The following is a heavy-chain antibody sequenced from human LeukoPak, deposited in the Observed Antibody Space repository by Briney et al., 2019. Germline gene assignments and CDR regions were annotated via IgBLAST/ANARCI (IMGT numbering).Heavy chain of an antibody. D-gene: IGHD6-13*01. V-gene: IGHV4-34*01. J-gene: IGHJ5*02. CDR3: ARVGAAAGNPFDP. CDR2: INHSGST. CDR1: GGSFSGYY. Sequence: SETLSLTCAVYGGSFSGYYWSWIRQPPGKGLEWIGEINHSGSTNYNPSLKSRVTISVDTSKNQFSLKLSSVTAADTAVYYCARVGAAAGNPFDPWGQGTLVTVSS.